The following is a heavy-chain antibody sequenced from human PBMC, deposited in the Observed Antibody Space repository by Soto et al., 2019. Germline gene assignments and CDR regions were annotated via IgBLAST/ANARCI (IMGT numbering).Heavy chain of an antibody. J-gene: IGHJ4*02. D-gene: IGHD3-16*02. CDR3: ARDRVMITVGGVIVN. CDR1: GFTFSSYA. Sequence: GGSLRLSCAASGFTFSSYAMHWVRQAPGKGLEWVAVISYDGSNKYYADSVKGRFTSSRDNSKNTLYLQMNSLRAEDTAVYYCARDRVMITVGGVIVNWGQGTLVTVSS. CDR2: ISYDGSNK. V-gene: IGHV3-30-3*01.